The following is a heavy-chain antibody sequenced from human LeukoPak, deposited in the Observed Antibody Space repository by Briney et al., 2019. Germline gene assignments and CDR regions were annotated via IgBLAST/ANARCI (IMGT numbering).Heavy chain of an antibody. CDR1: GYSISSGYY. CDR2: IYHSGST. J-gene: IGHJ4*02. CDR3: ARALVVLRQVDY. Sequence: SETLSLTCTVSGYSISSGYYWGWIRQPPGKGLEWVASIYHSGSTYYNPSLKSRVTISVDTSKNQFSLKLSSVTAADTAVYYCARALVVLRQVDYRGQGTLVTVSS. D-gene: IGHD3-22*01. V-gene: IGHV4-38-2*02.